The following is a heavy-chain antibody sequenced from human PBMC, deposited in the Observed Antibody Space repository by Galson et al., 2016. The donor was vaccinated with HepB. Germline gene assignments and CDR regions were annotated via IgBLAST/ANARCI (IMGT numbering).Heavy chain of an antibody. Sequence: SLRLSCAASGFTFHDAWMSWVRQAPGKGLEWVGRVKSGNYGAATDYAAPVKGRFIISRDDSTNTVSMHMTSLKTEDTAVYPCTFISQAAPRPTSLDYWGRGTLVTVSS. J-gene: IGHJ4*02. CDR3: TFISQAAPRPTSLDY. V-gene: IGHV3-15*01. CDR1: GFTFHDAW. CDR2: VKSGNYGAAT. D-gene: IGHD6-13*01.